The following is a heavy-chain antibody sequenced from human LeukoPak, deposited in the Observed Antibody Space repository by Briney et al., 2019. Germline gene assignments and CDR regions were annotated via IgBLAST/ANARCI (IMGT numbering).Heavy chain of an antibody. Sequence: PSETLSLTCTVSGGSISSGGYSWSWIRQHPGKGLEWIGYIYYSGSTYYNPSLKSRVTISVDTSKNQFSLKLSSVTAADTAVYYCARIDSSGYYFDYWGQGTLVTVSS. V-gene: IGHV4-31*03. CDR2: IYYSGST. D-gene: IGHD3-22*01. CDR3: ARIDSSGYYFDY. CDR1: GGSISSGGYS. J-gene: IGHJ4*02.